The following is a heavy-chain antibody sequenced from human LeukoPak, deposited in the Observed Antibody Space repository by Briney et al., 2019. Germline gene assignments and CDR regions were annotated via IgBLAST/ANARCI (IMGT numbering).Heavy chain of an antibody. CDR1: GGSISSYY. CDR3: TRRVATTGIYAFDI. V-gene: IGHV4-59*01. Sequence: PSETLSLTCTVSGGSISSYYWSWIRQPPGKGLEWIAYILHSGSTTYNPSFRSRVTISKDTSKNQFSLKLSSVTAADTAVYYCTRRVATTGIYAFDIWGQGTMVTVSS. J-gene: IGHJ3*02. CDR2: ILHSGST. D-gene: IGHD1-1*01.